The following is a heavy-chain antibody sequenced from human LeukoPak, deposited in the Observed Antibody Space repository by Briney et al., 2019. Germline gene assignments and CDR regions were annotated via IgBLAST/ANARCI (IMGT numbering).Heavy chain of an antibody. CDR2: IRGSGGST. CDR3: AKDIVVVPAARAFDAFDI. J-gene: IGHJ3*02. CDR1: GFTFSSYG. Sequence: GGSLRLSCAASGFTFSSYGMSWVRQAPGKGLEWVSSIRGSGGSTYYADSVKGRFTISRDNSKNTLYLQMNSLRAEDTAVYYCAKDIVVVPAARAFDAFDIWGQGTMVTVSS. V-gene: IGHV3-23*01. D-gene: IGHD2-2*01.